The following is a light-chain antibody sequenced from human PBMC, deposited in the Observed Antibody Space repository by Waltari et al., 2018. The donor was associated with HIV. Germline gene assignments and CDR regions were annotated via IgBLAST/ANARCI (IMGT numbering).Light chain of an antibody. CDR3: QSYDSSLTTTV. Sequence: QSVLTQPPSVSGDPGQRVTISCTASKSNIGAGYEVHWYQQVPGTAPKLLIYGNNNRASGVPDRFSGSKSGTAASLAISGRQAEDEAEYHCQSYDSSLTTTVFGGGTKLTVL. J-gene: IGLJ2*01. CDR2: GNN. CDR1: KSNIGAGYE. V-gene: IGLV1-40*01.